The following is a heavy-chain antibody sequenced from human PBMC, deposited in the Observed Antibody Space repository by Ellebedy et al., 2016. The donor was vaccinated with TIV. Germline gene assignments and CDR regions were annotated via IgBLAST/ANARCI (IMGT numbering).Heavy chain of an antibody. Sequence: PGGSLRLSCVASGFNFRSYWMSWVRQAPGKGLEWVGRIGNKANSFTTEYAAFVRGRFTISRDDSSDSLYLQMNSLKTEDTAVYYCARDQGTHYSGSHDYWGQGTLVTVSS. V-gene: IGHV3-72*01. CDR2: IGNKANSFTT. CDR1: GFNFRSYW. CDR3: ARDQGTHYSGSHDY. D-gene: IGHD1-26*01. J-gene: IGHJ4*02.